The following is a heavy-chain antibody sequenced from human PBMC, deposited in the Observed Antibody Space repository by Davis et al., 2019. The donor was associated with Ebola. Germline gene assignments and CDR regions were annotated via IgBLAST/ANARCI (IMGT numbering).Heavy chain of an antibody. CDR2: IYYSGST. CDR1: GGSISSYY. D-gene: IGHD6-19*01. Sequence: PSETLSLTCTVSGGSISSYYWSWIRQPPGKGLEWIGYIYYSGSTNYNPSLKSRVTISVDTSKNQFSLKLNSVTAADTAVYYCARMSLDSSGWYVGGYWGQGTLVTVSS. J-gene: IGHJ4*02. V-gene: IGHV4-59*08. CDR3: ARMSLDSSGWYVGGY.